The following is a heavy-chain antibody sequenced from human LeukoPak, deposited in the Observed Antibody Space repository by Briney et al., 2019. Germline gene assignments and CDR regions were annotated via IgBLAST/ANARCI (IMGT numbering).Heavy chain of an antibody. CDR2: IKPSGGST. D-gene: IGHD3-22*01. V-gene: IGHV1-46*01. Sequence: ASVKVSCKASGYTFTSYYMHWVRQAPGQGLEWMGIIKPSGGSTSYAQKFQGRVTMTRDTSTSTVYMELSSLRSEDTAVYYCARGGLVYDSSGYYDFDYWGQGTLVTVSS. CDR3: ARGGLVYDSSGYYDFDY. CDR1: GYTFTSYY. J-gene: IGHJ4*02.